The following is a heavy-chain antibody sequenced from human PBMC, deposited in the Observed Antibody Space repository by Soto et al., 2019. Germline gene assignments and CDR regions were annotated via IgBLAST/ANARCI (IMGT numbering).Heavy chain of an antibody. D-gene: IGHD1-1*01. CDR1: GGSISSYY. J-gene: IGHJ5*02. CDR2: IYYSGST. Sequence: SETLSLTCTVSGGSISSYYWSWIRQPPGKGLEWNGYIYYSGSTNYNPSLKSRVTISVDTSKNQFSLKLSSVTAADTAVYYCARHLTKLEPWFDPWGQGTLVTVSS. CDR3: ARHLTKLEPWFDP. V-gene: IGHV4-59*08.